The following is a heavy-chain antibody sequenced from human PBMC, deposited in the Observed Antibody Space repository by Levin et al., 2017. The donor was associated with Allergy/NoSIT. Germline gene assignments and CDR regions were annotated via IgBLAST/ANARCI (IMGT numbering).Heavy chain of an antibody. Sequence: PGGSLRLSCAASGFTFSSYSMNWVRQAPGKGLEWVSYISSSSSTIYYADSVKGRFTISRDNAKNSLYLQMNSLRAEDTAVYYCASWGGGSGSYYYYYYYGMDVWGQGTTVTVSS. D-gene: IGHD3-10*01. CDR3: ASWGGGSGSYYYYYYYGMDV. J-gene: IGHJ6*02. CDR2: ISSSSSTI. CDR1: GFTFSSYS. V-gene: IGHV3-48*01.